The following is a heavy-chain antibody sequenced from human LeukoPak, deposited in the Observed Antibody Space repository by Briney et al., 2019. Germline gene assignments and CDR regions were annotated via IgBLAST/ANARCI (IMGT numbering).Heavy chain of an antibody. D-gene: IGHD2-15*01. CDR1: GFTFSSYA. Sequence: PGGSLRLSCAASGFTFSSYAMSWVRQAPGKGLEWVSAISGSGGSTYYADSVKGRFTISRDNAKNSLYLQMNSLRAEDTAVYYCARGYCSGGSCYDYWGQGTLVTVSS. V-gene: IGHV3-23*01. CDR2: ISGSGGST. J-gene: IGHJ4*02. CDR3: ARGYCSGGSCYDY.